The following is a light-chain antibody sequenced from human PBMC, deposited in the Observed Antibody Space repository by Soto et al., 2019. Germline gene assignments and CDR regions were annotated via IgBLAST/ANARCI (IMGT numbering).Light chain of an antibody. CDR3: QQSYSTLMYT. J-gene: IGKJ2*01. CDR2: AAS. Sequence: DIPLTQSPSSLSASVGDRVTITCRASQSISGYLNWFQQKPGKAPTLLIYAASSLQSGVPSRFSGSGSGTDFTLTISGLQPEDFATYYCQQSYSTLMYTFGQGTKLDIK. CDR1: QSISGY. V-gene: IGKV1-39*01.